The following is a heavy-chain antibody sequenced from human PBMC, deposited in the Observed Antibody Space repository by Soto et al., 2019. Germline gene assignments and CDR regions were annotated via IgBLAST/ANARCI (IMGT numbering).Heavy chain of an antibody. CDR2: ISGSGGST. Sequence: GRSLRLSCAASGFTFSSYAMSWVRQAPGKGLEWVSAISGSGGSTYYADSVKGRFTISRDNSKNTLYLQMNSLRAEDTAVYYCAKDVARYLLKIVVVITNIAFDYWGQGNLVTVSS. V-gene: IGHV3-23*01. J-gene: IGHJ4*02. D-gene: IGHD3-22*01. CDR3: AKDVARYLLKIVVVITNIAFDY. CDR1: GFTFSSYA.